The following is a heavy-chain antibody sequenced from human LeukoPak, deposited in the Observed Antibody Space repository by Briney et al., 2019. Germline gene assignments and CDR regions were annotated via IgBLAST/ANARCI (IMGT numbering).Heavy chain of an antibody. J-gene: IGHJ4*02. CDR3: ARGLGHFYYYDSSGYFDY. CDR2: IKQDGSEK. D-gene: IGHD3-22*01. Sequence: PGGSLRLSCAASGFTFSSYRMSWVRQAPGKGLEWVANIKQDGSEKYYVDSVKGRFTISRDNAKNSLYLQMNSLRAEDTAVYYCARGLGHFYYYDSSGYFDYWGQGTLVTVSS. CDR1: GFTFSSYR. V-gene: IGHV3-7*01.